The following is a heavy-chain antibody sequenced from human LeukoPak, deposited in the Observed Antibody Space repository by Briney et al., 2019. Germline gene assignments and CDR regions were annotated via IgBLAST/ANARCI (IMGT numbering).Heavy chain of an antibody. V-gene: IGHV3-33*06. CDR2: IWYDGSNK. D-gene: IGHD2-21*02. CDR3: AKDRSRHIVVVTATGGGYFQH. CDR1: GXTFSRYG. Sequence: PGGSLRLSCAASGXTFSRYGMHWVRQAPGKGLEWVAVIWYDGSNKYYADSVKGRFTISRDNSKSTVSLQMNSLRAEDTAVYYCAKDRSRHIVVVTATGGGYFQHWGQGTLVTVSS. J-gene: IGHJ1*01.